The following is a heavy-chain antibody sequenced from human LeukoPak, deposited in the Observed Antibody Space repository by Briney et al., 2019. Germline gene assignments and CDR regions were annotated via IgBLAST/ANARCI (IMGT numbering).Heavy chain of an antibody. D-gene: IGHD2-2*01. J-gene: IGHJ5*02. Sequence: SETLSLTCTVSGGSISSSSYYWGWIRQPPGKGLEWIGSIYYSGSTYYNPSLKSRVTISVDTSKNQFSLKLSSVTAADTAVYYCARLKDIVVVPAVNWFDPWGQGTLVTVSS. CDR1: GGSISSSSYY. CDR3: ARLKDIVVVPAVNWFDP. V-gene: IGHV4-39*01. CDR2: IYYSGST.